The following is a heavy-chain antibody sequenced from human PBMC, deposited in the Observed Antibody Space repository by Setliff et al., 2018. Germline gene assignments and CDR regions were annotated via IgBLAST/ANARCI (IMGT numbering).Heavy chain of an antibody. V-gene: IGHV3-7*01. CDR2: INEDGSVT. J-gene: IGHJ4*02. CDR1: GFTFSRCW. CDR3: TSEYHSGG. Sequence: GGSLRLSCAASGFTFSRCWMRWVRQAPGKGLEWVANINEDGSVTSYVDSVKGRFTISRDNAKNSLYLQMNSLRVDDTAVYYCTSEYHSGGWGQGTLVTVSS. D-gene: IGHD1-26*01.